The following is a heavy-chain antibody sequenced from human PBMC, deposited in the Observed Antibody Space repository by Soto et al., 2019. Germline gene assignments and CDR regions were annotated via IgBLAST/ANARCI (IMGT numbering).Heavy chain of an antibody. CDR2: ISSNGNT. CDR3: ARYRDILATLTHCYFDY. CDR1: GGSISSGGYF. V-gene: IGHV4-39*01. J-gene: IGHJ4*02. Sequence: SETLSLTCTVSGGSISSGGYFLSWIRQHPGKGLEWIGTISSNGNTYYNPSLKSRAALSVDTSKSRFSLRLSSVTAADTAIYSCARYRDILATLTHCYFDYSGQGTLVTVSS. D-gene: IGHD5-12*01.